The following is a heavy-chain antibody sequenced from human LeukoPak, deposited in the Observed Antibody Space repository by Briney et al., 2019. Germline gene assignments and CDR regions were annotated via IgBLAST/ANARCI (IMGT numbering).Heavy chain of an antibody. CDR1: GFTFSSYS. D-gene: IGHD2-21*02. CDR3: ARGGDYWEAAFDI. V-gene: IGHV3-21*01. CDR2: ISSSSSYI. J-gene: IGHJ3*02. Sequence: GGSLRLSXAASGFTFSSYSMNWVRQAPGKGLEWVSSISSSSSYIYYADSVKGRFTISRDNAKNSLYLQMNSLRAEDTAVYYCARGGDYWEAAFDIWGQGTMVTVSS.